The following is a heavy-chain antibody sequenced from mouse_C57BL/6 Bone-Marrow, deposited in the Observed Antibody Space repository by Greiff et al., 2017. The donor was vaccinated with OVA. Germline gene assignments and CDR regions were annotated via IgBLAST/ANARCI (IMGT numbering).Heavy chain of an antibody. D-gene: IGHD2-5*01. Sequence: VQLQQSGAELVRPGASVKLSCKASGYTFTDYYINWVKQRPGQGLEWIARIYPGSGNTYYNEKFKGKATLTAEKSSSTAYMQLSSLTSEDSAVYFCARGYSNYGYAMDYWGQGTSVTVSS. CDR3: ARGYSNYGYAMDY. V-gene: IGHV1-76*01. CDR2: IYPGSGNT. J-gene: IGHJ4*01. CDR1: GYTFTDYY.